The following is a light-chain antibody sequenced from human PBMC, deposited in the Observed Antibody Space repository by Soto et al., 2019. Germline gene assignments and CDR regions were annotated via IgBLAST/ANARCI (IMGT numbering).Light chain of an antibody. J-gene: IGKJ5*01. CDR2: SAS. Sequence: EIVLTQSPGPLSLSPGERARLSCRASQSVSSNYLAWYQQKPGQAPRLLLHSASSRATGIPDRFSGSGSGTDFTLTISRLEPEDFAVYYCQHYGSSPPIIFGQGTRLDIK. CDR1: QSVSSNY. CDR3: QHYGSSPPII. V-gene: IGKV3-20*01.